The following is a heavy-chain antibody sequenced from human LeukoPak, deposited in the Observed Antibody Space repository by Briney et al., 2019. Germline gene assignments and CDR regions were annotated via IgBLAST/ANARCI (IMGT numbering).Heavy chain of an antibody. J-gene: IGHJ6*02. Sequence: PGGSLRLSCAASGFTFSSYSMNWVRQAPGKGLEWVSSISSSSSYIYYADSVKGRFTISRDNAKNSLYLQMNSLRAEDTAVYYCARPQTSYYGMDVWGQGTTVTVSS. CDR3: ARPQTSYYGMDV. V-gene: IGHV3-21*01. CDR1: GFTFSSYS. CDR2: ISSSSSYI.